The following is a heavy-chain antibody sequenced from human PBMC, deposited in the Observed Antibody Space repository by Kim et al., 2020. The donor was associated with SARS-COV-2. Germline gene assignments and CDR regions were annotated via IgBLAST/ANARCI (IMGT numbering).Heavy chain of an antibody. Sequence: GGSLRLSCAASGFTVSSNYMSWVRQAPGKGLEWVSVIYSGGSTYYADSVKGRFTISRDNSKNTLYLQMNSLRAEDTAVYYCAREGFTIFGIMDVWGQGTTVTVSS. J-gene: IGHJ6*02. V-gene: IGHV3-66*02. CDR1: GFTVSSNY. CDR2: IYSGGST. D-gene: IGHD3-3*01. CDR3: AREGFTIFGIMDV.